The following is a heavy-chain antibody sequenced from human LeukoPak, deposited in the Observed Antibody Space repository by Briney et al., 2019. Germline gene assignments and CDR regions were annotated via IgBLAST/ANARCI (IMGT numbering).Heavy chain of an antibody. V-gene: IGHV4-34*01. J-gene: IGHJ5*02. CDR2: INHSGST. D-gene: IGHD3-10*01. Sequence: PGGSLRLSCAASGFTFGSSGMSWIRQPPGKGLEWIGEINHSGSTNYNPSLKSRVTISVDTSKNQFSLKLSSVTAADTAVYYCARTTAYYGSGSYYRGRFNWFDPWGQGTLVTVSS. CDR3: ARTTAYYGSGSYYRGRFNWFDP. CDR1: GFTFGSSG.